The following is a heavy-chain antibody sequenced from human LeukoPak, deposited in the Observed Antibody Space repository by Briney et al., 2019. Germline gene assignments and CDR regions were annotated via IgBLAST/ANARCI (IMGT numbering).Heavy chain of an antibody. CDR3: AREGVRESTGWYAFDY. D-gene: IGHD6-19*01. Sequence: PSETLSLTCTVSGGSISSSSYYWGWIRQPPGKGLEWIGSIYYSGSTYYNPSLKSRVTISVDTSKNQFSLKLSSVTPEDTAEYYCAREGVRESTGWYAFDYWGQGTLVTVSS. CDR1: GGSISSSSYY. CDR2: IYYSGST. J-gene: IGHJ4*02. V-gene: IGHV4-39*02.